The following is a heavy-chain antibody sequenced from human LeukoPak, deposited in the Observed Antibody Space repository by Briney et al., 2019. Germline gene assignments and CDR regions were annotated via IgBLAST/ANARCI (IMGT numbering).Heavy chain of an antibody. CDR1: GSFSSYS. CDR3: GRDLVQFDP. V-gene: IGHV3-21*01. J-gene: IGHJ5*02. Sequence: GGSLGLSCAASGSFSSYSMNWVRQAPGKGLEWVSSITSSSSYIYYADSVKGRFTISRDNAKNSLYLQMNSLRAEDTAVYYCGRDLVQFDPWGQGTLVTVSS. CDR2: ITSSSSYI.